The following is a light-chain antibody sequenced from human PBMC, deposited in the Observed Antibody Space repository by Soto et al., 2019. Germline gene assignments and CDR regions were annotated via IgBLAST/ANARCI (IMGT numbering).Light chain of an antibody. Sequence: QSALTQPASVSGSPGQSITISCTGTSSDVGSYNVVSWYQHHPGKAPKLMIYEGSKRPSGVSNRFSGSKSGNTASLTISGLQAEDEADYYCCSYAGTSTLVVFGGGTQLTVL. V-gene: IGLV2-23*01. CDR2: EGS. CDR3: CSYAGTSTLVV. J-gene: IGLJ2*01. CDR1: SSDVGSYNV.